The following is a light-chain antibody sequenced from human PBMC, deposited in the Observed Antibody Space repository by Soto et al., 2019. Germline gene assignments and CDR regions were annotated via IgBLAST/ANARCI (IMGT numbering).Light chain of an antibody. V-gene: IGKV3-20*01. CDR3: QQYGSSPWT. CDR1: QSVSSSY. J-gene: IGKJ1*01. CDR2: GAS. Sequence: EIVLTQSPGTLSLSPGERATLSCRASQSVSSSYLGWYQQKPGQAPRLLIYGASIRATGIPDRFSCSGSGTDFTLTISRLEPEDFAVYYCQQYGSSPWTFGQGTKVEIK.